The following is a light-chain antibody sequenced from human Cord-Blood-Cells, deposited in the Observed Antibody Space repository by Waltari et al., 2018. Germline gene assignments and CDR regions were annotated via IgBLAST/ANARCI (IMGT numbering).Light chain of an antibody. CDR1: RRSCGGCNY. Sequence: QSALTQPSPAYGSPPQSLTLSCTGTRRSCGGCNYVYWYQQHPGKAPKLMIYDVSNRPSGVSNRFSGSKSGNTASLTISGLQAEDEADYYCSSYTSSSIVVFGGGTKLTVL. J-gene: IGLJ2*01. CDR3: SSYTSSSIVV. V-gene: IGLV2-14*01. CDR2: DVS.